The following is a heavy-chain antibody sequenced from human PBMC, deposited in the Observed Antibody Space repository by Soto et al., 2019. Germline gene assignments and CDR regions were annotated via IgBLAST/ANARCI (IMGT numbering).Heavy chain of an antibody. Sequence: QVQLVQSGAEVKKPGASVKVSCKASGYTFSTYYMHWVRQAPGQGYEWMGIINPSGGSTTYAQKFQGRVTMTRDTATTTLYREQSSLKAEVTAVYYCARYDYNGYYFDYWGQGTLVTVSS. J-gene: IGHJ4*02. CDR3: ARYDYNGYYFDY. CDR2: INPSGGST. D-gene: IGHD4-4*01. V-gene: IGHV1-46*01. CDR1: GYTFSTYY.